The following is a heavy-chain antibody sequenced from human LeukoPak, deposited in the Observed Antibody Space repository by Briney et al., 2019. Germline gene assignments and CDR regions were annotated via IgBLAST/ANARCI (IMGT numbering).Heavy chain of an antibody. D-gene: IGHD2-21*01. CDR1: GFTFDDYA. Sequence: PGGSLRLSCAASGFTFDDYAMHWVRQAPGKGLEWVSGISWNSGSIGYADSVKGRFTISRDNAKNSLYLQMNSLRAEDMALYYCAKDIGADPCCGGDCYSPDAFDIWGQGTMVTVSS. V-gene: IGHV3-9*03. CDR3: AKDIGADPCCGGDCYSPDAFDI. CDR2: ISWNSGSI. J-gene: IGHJ3*02.